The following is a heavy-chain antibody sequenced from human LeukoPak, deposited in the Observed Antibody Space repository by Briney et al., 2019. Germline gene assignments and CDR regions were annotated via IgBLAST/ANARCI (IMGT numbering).Heavy chain of an antibody. CDR3: AGDSRQGSGWSGIDY. D-gene: IGHD6-19*01. CDR1: GFTFSTYA. CDR2: TSYDGSDK. Sequence: GGSLRLSCVASGFTFSTYAMHWVRQAPGKGLEWMAVTSYDGSDKYYADSVKGRFTISRDNSKNTLYLQMNSLRPEDTAIYYCAGDSRQGSGWSGIDYWGQGTLVTVSS. J-gene: IGHJ4*02. V-gene: IGHV3-30*04.